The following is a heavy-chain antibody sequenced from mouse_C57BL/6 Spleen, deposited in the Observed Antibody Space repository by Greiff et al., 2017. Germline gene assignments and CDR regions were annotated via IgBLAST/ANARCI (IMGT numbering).Heavy chain of an antibody. D-gene: IGHD1-1*01. Sequence: EVKLQESGAELVKPGASVKLSCTASGFNIKDYYMHWVKQRTEQGLEWIGRIDPGDGETKYAPKFQGKATITADTSSNPAYLQLSRLTSEDTAVYYCARRVLITTVVECFDDWGQGTTLTVSS. CDR2: IDPGDGET. CDR1: GFNIKDYY. V-gene: IGHV14-2*01. J-gene: IGHJ2*01. CDR3: ARRVLITTVVECFDD.